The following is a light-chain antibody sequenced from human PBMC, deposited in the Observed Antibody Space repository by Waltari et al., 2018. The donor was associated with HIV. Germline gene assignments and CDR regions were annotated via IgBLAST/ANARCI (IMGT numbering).Light chain of an antibody. CDR3: QVWDSDSDVVV. J-gene: IGLJ2*01. Sequence: SYVLTQSPSVSVAPGQTARITCGGKNIESKSVPWYQQKAGQAPLLVIYDDIDRPSGIPERFAASNSGNTATLTISGVGAGDEADYFCQVWDSDSDVVVFGGGTKLTVL. V-gene: IGLV3-21*02. CDR1: NIESKS. CDR2: DDI.